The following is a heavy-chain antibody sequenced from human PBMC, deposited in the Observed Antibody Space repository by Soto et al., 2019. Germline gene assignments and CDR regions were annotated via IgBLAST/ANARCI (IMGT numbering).Heavy chain of an antibody. CDR1: GVSFRSYS. Sequence: PGWCLRLGCAASGVSFRSYSMDWVRQTTGKGLEWVSSISSSSSYIYYADSVKGRFTISRDNAKNSLYLQMNSLRAEDTAVYYCARDAYPENCSGGSCYSNHFDYWGQGTLVTVSS. J-gene: IGHJ4*02. CDR2: ISSSSSYI. D-gene: IGHD2-15*01. CDR3: ARDAYPENCSGGSCYSNHFDY. V-gene: IGHV3-21*01.